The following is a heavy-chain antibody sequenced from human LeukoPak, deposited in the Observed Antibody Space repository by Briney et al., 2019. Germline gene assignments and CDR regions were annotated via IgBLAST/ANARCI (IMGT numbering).Heavy chain of an antibody. CDR1: GFTFSSYD. Sequence: GGSLRLSCAASGFTFSSYDMHWVRQTTGRGLEWVSGIGTAGDTYSPGSVKGRFTISRENAKNSLYLQMNSLRAGDTAVYYCAREPPSYYDSSGYLDYWGQGTLVTVSS. J-gene: IGHJ4*02. D-gene: IGHD3-22*01. CDR2: IGTAGDT. V-gene: IGHV3-13*01. CDR3: AREPPSYYDSSGYLDY.